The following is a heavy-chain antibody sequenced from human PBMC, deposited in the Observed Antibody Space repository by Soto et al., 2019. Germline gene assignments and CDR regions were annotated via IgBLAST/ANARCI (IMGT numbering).Heavy chain of an antibody. V-gene: IGHV2-5*02. J-gene: IGHJ5*02. D-gene: IGHD6-19*01. CDR3: ARKSAVQPIRAGWFDP. CDR1: GFSLTSSGAG. Sequence: QITLKESGPALVKPTQTLTLTCTFSGFSLTSSGAGVGWIRQPAGKALEWLAVIFWDDHRTFSPVVEGRGTIIKDTSRNQVVMTLNNMDPRDTGTYSCARKSAVQPIRAGWFDPWGQGTLVTVPP. CDR2: IFWDDHR.